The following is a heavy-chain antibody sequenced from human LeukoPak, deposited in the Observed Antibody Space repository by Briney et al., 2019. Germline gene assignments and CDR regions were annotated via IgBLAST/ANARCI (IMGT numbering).Heavy chain of an antibody. J-gene: IGHJ4*02. V-gene: IGHV3-23*01. CDR2: ISGNGGRT. Sequence: GGSLRLSCAASAFTFSSYAMSWVRQAPGKGLEWVSTISGNGGRTYDADSVKGRFTISRDNSKNTLYLQMNSLRTEDTAVYYCARLALGYWGQGTLVTVSS. CDR1: AFTFSSYA. CDR3: ARLALGY. D-gene: IGHD3-16*01.